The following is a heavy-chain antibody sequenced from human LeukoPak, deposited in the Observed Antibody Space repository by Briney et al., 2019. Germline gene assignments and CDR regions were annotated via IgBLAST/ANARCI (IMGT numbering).Heavy chain of an antibody. CDR1: GFTFSSYA. D-gene: IGHD6-6*01. Sequence: GGSLRLSCAASGFTFSSYAMSWVRQAPGKGLEWVSAISASGVSTYYADSVKGRFTISRDNSKNTLYMQMNSLRAEDTALYYCAKDGGGYSTSRPVDYWGQGTLVTVSS. J-gene: IGHJ4*02. CDR2: ISASGVST. V-gene: IGHV3-23*01. CDR3: AKDGGGYSTSRPVDY.